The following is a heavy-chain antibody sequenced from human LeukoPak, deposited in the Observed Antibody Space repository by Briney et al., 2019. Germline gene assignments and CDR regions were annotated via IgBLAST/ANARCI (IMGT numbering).Heavy chain of an antibody. D-gene: IGHD3-3*01. CDR3: ARTIPGGYYGMDV. V-gene: IGHV4-59*01. CDR2: IYYSGST. Sequence: PSETLSLTCSVSGGSMSRYYWSWIRQAPGKGLEWIGYIYYSGSTNYNPSLKSRVTISVDTSKNQFSLKLSSVTAADTAVYYCARTIPGGYYGMDVWGQGTTVTVSS. CDR1: GGSMSRYY. J-gene: IGHJ6*02.